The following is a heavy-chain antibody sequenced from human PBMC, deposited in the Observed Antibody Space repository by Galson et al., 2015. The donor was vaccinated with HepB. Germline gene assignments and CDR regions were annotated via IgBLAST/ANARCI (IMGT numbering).Heavy chain of an antibody. D-gene: IGHD3-10*01. V-gene: IGHV3-23*01. CDR1: GFIFSNYA. CDR2: MSGSGGST. CDR3: ARRGSSGTYNNPYFEH. Sequence: SLRLSCAASGFIFSNYAMSWVRQAPGKGLEWVSAMSGSGGSTSYADSVRGRFTISRDNSKNTLYLQMNSLRAEDTAVYYCARRGSSGTYNNPYFEHWGQGTLVTVSS. J-gene: IGHJ4*02.